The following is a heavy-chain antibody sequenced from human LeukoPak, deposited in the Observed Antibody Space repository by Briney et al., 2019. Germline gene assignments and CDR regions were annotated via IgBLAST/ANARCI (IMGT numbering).Heavy chain of an antibody. CDR2: INHSGST. Sequence: NPSETLSLTCTVSGYSISSGYYWGWIRQPPGKGLEWIGEINHSGSTNYNPSLKSRVTISVDTSKNQVSLKLSSVTAADTAVYYCARGRLDSWGQGTLVTFSS. CDR1: GYSISSGYY. D-gene: IGHD1-1*01. V-gene: IGHV4-38-2*02. J-gene: IGHJ5*02. CDR3: ARGRLDS.